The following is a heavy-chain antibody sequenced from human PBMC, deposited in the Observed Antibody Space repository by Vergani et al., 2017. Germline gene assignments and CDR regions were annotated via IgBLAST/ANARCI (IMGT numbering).Heavy chain of an antibody. D-gene: IGHD5-12*01. J-gene: IGHJ4*02. Sequence: QVQVVQSGAEVKKSGASVKVSCKTSGYTFSNYYMHWVRQAPGQGLEWMGWISAYNGNTNYAQKLQGRVTMTTDTSTSTAYMELRSLRSDDTAVYYCARDKEWLRPGVGVYWGQGTLVTVSS. CDR1: GYTFSNYY. CDR2: ISAYNGNT. CDR3: ARDKEWLRPGVGVY. V-gene: IGHV1-18*01.